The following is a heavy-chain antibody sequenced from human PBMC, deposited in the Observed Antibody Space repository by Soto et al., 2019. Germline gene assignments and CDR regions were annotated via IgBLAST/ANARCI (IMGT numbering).Heavy chain of an antibody. J-gene: IGHJ4*02. D-gene: IGHD2-2*02. CDR2: ISSSSSYI. CDR1: GFTFSSYS. Sequence: EVQLVESGGGLVKPGGSLRLSCAASGFTFSSYSMNWVRQAPGKGLEWVSSISSSSSYIYYADSVKGRFTIPRDNAKNSLYLQMNSLRAEDTAVYYCARDRDCSSTSCNTRHFDYWGQGTLVTGSS. V-gene: IGHV3-21*01. CDR3: ARDRDCSSTSCNTRHFDY.